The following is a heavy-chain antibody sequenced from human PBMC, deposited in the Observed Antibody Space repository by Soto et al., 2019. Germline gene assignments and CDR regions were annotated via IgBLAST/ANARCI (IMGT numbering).Heavy chain of an antibody. CDR1: GFTFSSYG. CDR2: ISYDGSNK. D-gene: IGHD6-19*01. J-gene: IGHJ1*01. Sequence: GGSLRLSCAASGFTFSSYGMHWVRQAPGKGLEWVAVISYDGSNKYYADSVKGRFTISRDNSKNTLYLQMNSLRAEDTAVYYCAKDTVAVAGTLKHWGQGTRGTVSS. V-gene: IGHV3-30*18. CDR3: AKDTVAVAGTLKH.